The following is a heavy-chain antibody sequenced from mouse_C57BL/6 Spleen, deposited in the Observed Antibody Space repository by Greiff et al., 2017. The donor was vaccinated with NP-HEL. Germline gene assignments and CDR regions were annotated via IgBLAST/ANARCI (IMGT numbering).Heavy chain of an antibody. V-gene: IGHV1-64*01. CDR2: IHPNSGST. CDR1: GYTFTSYW. J-gene: IGHJ4*01. CDR3: AKEGIYYEGVDY. Sequence: QVQLQQPGAELVKPGASVKLSCKASGYTFTSYWMHWVKQRPGQGLEWIGMIHPNSGSTNYNEKFKSKATLTVDKSSSTAYMQLSSLTSEDSAVYYCAKEGIYYEGVDYWGRGTSVTVSS. D-gene: IGHD2-4*01.